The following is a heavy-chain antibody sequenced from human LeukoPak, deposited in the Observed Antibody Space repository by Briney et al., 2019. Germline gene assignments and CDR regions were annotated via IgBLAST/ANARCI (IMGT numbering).Heavy chain of an antibody. J-gene: IGHJ6*03. D-gene: IGHD1-26*01. CDR3: AKGYGWEASYYYYYMDV. CDR2: IFPSGGEI. CDR1: GFTFSTFA. Sequence: PGGSLRLSCAASGFTFSTFAMVLVRQPPGKGLEWVSSIFPSGGEIHYADSVRGRFTISRDNSKNTLYLQMNSLRVEDTAVYYCAKGYGWEASYYYYYMDVWGKGTTVTISS. V-gene: IGHV3-23*01.